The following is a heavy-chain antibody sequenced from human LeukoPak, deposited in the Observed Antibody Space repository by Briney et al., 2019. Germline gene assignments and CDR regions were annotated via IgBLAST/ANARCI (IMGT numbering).Heavy chain of an antibody. D-gene: IGHD3-22*01. V-gene: IGHV1-8*01. CDR1: GYTFTSYD. CDR3: ARGYYYYDSSGYYYVLDY. CDR2: MNPNSGNT. Sequence: ASVKVSCKASGYTFTSYDISWVRQATGQGLEWMGWMNPNSGNTGYAQKFQGRVTMTRNTSISTAYMELSSLRSEDTAVYYCARGYYYYDSSGYYYVLDYWGQGTLVTVSS. J-gene: IGHJ4*02.